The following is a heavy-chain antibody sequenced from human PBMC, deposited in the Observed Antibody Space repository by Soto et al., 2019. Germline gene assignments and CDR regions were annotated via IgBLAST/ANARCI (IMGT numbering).Heavy chain of an antibody. J-gene: IGHJ5*02. CDR2: FDPEDGET. CDR1: GYTLTELS. Sequence: ASVKVSCKVSGYTLTELSMHWVRQAPGKGLEWMGGFDPEDGETIYAQKFQGRVTMTEDTSTDTAYMELSSLRSEDTAVYYCATRISYYGDYVDWFDPWGQGTLVTVSS. D-gene: IGHD4-17*01. V-gene: IGHV1-24*01. CDR3: ATRISYYGDYVDWFDP.